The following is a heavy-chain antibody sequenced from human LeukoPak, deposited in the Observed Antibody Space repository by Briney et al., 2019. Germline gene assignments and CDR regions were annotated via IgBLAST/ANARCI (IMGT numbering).Heavy chain of an antibody. CDR1: GLCFSMHT. CDR2: ICSSSSTT. D-gene: IGHD6-13*01. V-gene: IGHV3-48*01. CDR3: ASWAGGAAGFNGPLDY. Sequence: GGSLRLSCATPGLCFSMHTMNWGRQALGEGAGWRSYICSSSSTTYYADYVKGRFTMSRDNAKKSLYLQMNSLRAEDTAVYYRASWAGGAAGFNGPLDYWGQGTLVPVSP. J-gene: IGHJ4*02.